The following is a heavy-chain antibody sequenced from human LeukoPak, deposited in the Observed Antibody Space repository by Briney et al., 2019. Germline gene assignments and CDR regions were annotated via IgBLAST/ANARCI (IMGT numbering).Heavy chain of an antibody. CDR3: AREIWGSGGYPDF. V-gene: IGHV3-33*01. J-gene: IGHJ4*02. CDR1: GFAFNTYA. CDR2: IWHDGSHK. D-gene: IGHD3-10*01. Sequence: GRSLRLSCAASGFAFNTYAMHWVRQAPGQGLEWVALIWHDGSHKFYSNSVRGQFTISRDNAKDTVSLQMNNLRPEDTAVYYFAREIWGSGGYPDFWGQGTLVTVSS.